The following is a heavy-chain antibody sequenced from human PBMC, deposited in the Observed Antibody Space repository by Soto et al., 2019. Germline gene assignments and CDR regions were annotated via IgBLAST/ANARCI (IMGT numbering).Heavy chain of an antibody. CDR1: GFTFSSYG. V-gene: IGHV3-33*01. CDR2: IWYDGSNK. D-gene: IGHD1-1*01. CDR3: ARVQDWNDTPGTYYYYYGMDV. Sequence: GGSLRLSCAASGFTFSSYGTHWVRQAPGKGLEWVAVIWYDGSNKYYADSVKGRFTISRDNSKNTLYLQMNSLRAEDTAVYYCARVQDWNDTPGTYYYYYGMDVWGQGTTVTVSS. J-gene: IGHJ6*02.